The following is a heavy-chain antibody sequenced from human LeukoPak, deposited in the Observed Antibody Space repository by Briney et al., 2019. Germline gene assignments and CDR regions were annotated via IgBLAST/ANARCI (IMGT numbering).Heavy chain of an antibody. D-gene: IGHD6-19*01. J-gene: IGHJ6*02. CDR1: GYTFTSYG. CDR2: TNPSGGST. V-gene: IGHV1-46*01. CDR3: ARDQRSGWSTGGNYYYYGMDV. Sequence: ASVKVSCKASGYTFTSYGISWVRQAPGQGLEWMGITNPSGGSTSYAQKFQGRVTMTRDTSTSTVYMELSSLRSEDTAVYYCARDQRSGWSTGGNYYYYGMDVWGQGTTVTVSS.